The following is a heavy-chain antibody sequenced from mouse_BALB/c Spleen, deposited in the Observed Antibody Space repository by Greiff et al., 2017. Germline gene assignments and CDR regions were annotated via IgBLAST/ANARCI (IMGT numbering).Heavy chain of an antibody. J-gene: IGHJ2*01. CDR3: ARSRYFDY. CDR2: ISSGSSTI. Sequence: DVKLVESGGGLVQPGGSRKLSCAASGFTFSSFGMHWVRQAPEKGLEWVAYISSGSSTIYYADTVKGRFTISRDNPKNTLFLQMTSLRSEDTAMYYCARSRYFDYWGQGTTLTVSS. CDR1: GFTFSSFG. V-gene: IGHV5-17*02.